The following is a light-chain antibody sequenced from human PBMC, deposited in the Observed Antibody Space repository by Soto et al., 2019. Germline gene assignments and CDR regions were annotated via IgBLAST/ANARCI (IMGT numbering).Light chain of an antibody. CDR3: QSYDSSLSGSNV. CDR2: GNS. V-gene: IGLV1-40*01. J-gene: IGLJ1*01. Sequence: QLVLTQPPSVSGAPGQRVTISCTGSSSNIGAGYDVHWYQQLPGTAPKLLIYGNSNRPSGVPDRFSGSKSGTSASLAITGLQAEDEADYYCQSYDSSLSGSNVFGTGTKLT. CDR1: SSNIGAGYD.